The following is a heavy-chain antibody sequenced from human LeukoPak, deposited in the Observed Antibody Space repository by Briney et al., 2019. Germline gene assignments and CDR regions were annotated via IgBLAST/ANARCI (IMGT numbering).Heavy chain of an antibody. CDR1: GFTFGDYG. J-gene: IGHJ4*02. V-gene: IGHV3-20*04. D-gene: IGHD2-15*01. Sequence: PGGSLRLSCAASGFTFGDYGMSWGRQAPGKGREWVSCINWDGGSTGYADSVKGRFTISRDNAKTSLYLQMHRLRAEDTALYYCASEMSCSGGSCYSGIDYWGQGTLVTVSS. CDR3: ASEMSCSGGSCYSGIDY. CDR2: INWDGGST.